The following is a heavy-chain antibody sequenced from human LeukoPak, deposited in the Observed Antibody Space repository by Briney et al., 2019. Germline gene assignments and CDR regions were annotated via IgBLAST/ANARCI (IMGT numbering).Heavy chain of an antibody. V-gene: IGHV3-30-3*02. CDR2: ISYDGSNE. J-gene: IGHJ5*02. CDR3: AKSRPSYSSSWYDH. Sequence: PGTSLRLSCVASGLPFSKNAMHWVRQAPGKGLERVAVISYDGSNEDYADSVKGRFTISRDNSKNTLYLQMNSLRAEDTAVYYCAKSRPSYSSSWYDHWGQGTLVTVSS. D-gene: IGHD6-13*01. CDR1: GLPFSKNA.